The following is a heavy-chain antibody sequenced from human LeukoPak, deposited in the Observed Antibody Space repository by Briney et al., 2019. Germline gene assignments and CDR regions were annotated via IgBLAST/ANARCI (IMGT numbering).Heavy chain of an antibody. CDR3: ARHVRDNRNDGYYFDY. Sequence: GESLKISCKGSGYSFTSYWIGWVRQMPGKGLEWMGIIYPGDSDTRYSPSFQGQVTISADKSISTAYLQWSSLKASDTAMYYCARHVRDNRNDGYYFDYWGQGTLVTVSS. CDR2: IYPGDSDT. V-gene: IGHV5-51*01. D-gene: IGHD1-20*01. CDR1: GYSFTSYW. J-gene: IGHJ4*02.